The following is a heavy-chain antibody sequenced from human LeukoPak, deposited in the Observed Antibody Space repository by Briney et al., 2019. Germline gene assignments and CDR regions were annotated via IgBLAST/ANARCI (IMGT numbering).Heavy chain of an antibody. CDR1: GGSISSYY. J-gene: IGHJ5*02. Sequence: SETLSLTCTVSGGSISSYYWSWIRQPPGQGLEWIGYIYYSGSTNYNPSLKSRVTISVDTSKNQFSLKLSSVTAADTAVYYCARGLGRIGNWFDPWGQGPWSPSPQ. CDR3: ARGLGRIGNWFDP. V-gene: IGHV4-59*01. CDR2: IYYSGST. D-gene: IGHD7-27*01.